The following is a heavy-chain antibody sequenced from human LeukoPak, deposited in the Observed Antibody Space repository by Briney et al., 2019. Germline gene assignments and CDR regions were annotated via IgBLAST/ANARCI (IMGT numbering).Heavy chain of an antibody. CDR2: IKSKTDGGTT. V-gene: IGHV3-15*01. J-gene: IGHJ1*01. CDR3: TTVGYSGSYYAEYFQH. D-gene: IGHD1-26*01. Sequence: GGSLRLSCTVSGFTFSNFAMSWVRQAPGKGLEWVGRIKSKTDGGTTDYAAPVKGRFTISRDDSKNTLYLQMNSLKTEDTAVYYCTTVGYSGSYYAEYFQHWGQGTLVTVSS. CDR1: GFTFSNFA.